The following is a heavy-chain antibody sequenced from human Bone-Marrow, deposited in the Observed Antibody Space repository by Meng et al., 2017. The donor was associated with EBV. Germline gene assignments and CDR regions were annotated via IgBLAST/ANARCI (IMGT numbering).Heavy chain of an antibody. CDR2: ISSGGATI. CDR3: ARHKKRYSGYDSSVVEN. V-gene: IGHV3-11*01. J-gene: IGHJ4*02. Sequence: VXLVESGGXLVKPGGXLRLPGVASGFTFRDYYMSWVRQAPGKGLEGVSYISSGGATIFYADSVKGRFTISRDNAKNSLYLQMNSLRADDTGVYHCARHKKRYSGYDSSVVENLGQGALDTVSS. D-gene: IGHD5-12*01. CDR1: GFTFRDYY.